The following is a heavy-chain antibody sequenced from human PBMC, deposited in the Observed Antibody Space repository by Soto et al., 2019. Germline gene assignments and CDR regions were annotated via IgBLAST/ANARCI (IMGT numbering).Heavy chain of an antibody. CDR1: GFTFSSYD. CDR3: AVAGTLDY. J-gene: IGHJ4*02. V-gene: IGHV3-23*01. Sequence: GGSLRLSCAASGFTFSSYDMSWVRQAPGKGLEWVSAISGSGVNTYYADSVKGRFTISRDNSKNTLFLQMNSLRAEDTAVYYCAVAGTLDYWGQGTLVTVSS. CDR2: ISGSGVNT. D-gene: IGHD6-19*01.